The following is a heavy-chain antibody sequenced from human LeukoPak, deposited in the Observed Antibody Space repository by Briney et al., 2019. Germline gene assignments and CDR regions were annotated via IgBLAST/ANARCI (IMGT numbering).Heavy chain of an antibody. V-gene: IGHV3-7*01. CDR2: IKQDGSEQ. Sequence: PGGSLGPSCAASGFPFSSYWMSWVRPAPGKGLEWVANIKQDGSEQYYVDSVKGRFTISRDNSKNSLYLQMNSLRAEDTAVYYCARWCGYSYGLYYYYYYGMDVWGQGTTVTVSS. CDR3: ARWCGYSYGLYYYYYYGMDV. J-gene: IGHJ6*02. CDR1: GFPFSSYW. D-gene: IGHD5-18*01.